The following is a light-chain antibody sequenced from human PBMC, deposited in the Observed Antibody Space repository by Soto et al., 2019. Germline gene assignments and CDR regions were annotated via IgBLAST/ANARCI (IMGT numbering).Light chain of an antibody. CDR3: QQYNNWPPWT. Sequence: EIVMTQSPATLSVSPGERATLSCRASQSVSSNLAWYQQKPGQAPRLLIYGASTRATGIPARFSGSGSGTDFTRPISSLQSEDFAVYDCQQYNNWPPWTVGQGTKVEIK. CDR2: GAS. V-gene: IGKV3-15*01. CDR1: QSVSSN. J-gene: IGKJ1*01.